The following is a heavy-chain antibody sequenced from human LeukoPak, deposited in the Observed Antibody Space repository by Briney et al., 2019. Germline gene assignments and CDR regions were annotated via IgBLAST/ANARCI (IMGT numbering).Heavy chain of an antibody. D-gene: IGHD2-15*01. V-gene: IGHV3-21*01. CDR3: ARSRYCSGGNCYLDAFDI. Sequence: GGSLRLSCAASGFTFSSYSMNWVRQAPGKGLEWVSSISSSSSYIYCADSVRGRFTISRDNAKNSLYLQMNSLRAEDTAVYYCARSRYCSGGNCYLDAFDIWGQGTMVTVSS. CDR2: ISSSSSYI. CDR1: GFTFSSYS. J-gene: IGHJ3*02.